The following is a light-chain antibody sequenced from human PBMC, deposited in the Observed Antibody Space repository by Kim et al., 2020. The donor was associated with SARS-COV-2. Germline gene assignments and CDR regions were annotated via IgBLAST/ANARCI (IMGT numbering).Light chain of an antibody. CDR3: QQYGSYPLT. Sequence: ASVGDRVTITCRASQGIGNFLVWFQQRPGNAPKSLIYAASILQSGVPSRFSGSGSGTDFTLTISSLQPEDFATYYCQQYGSYPLTFGGGTKVDIK. J-gene: IGKJ4*01. CDR2: AAS. CDR1: QGIGNF. V-gene: IGKV1-16*01.